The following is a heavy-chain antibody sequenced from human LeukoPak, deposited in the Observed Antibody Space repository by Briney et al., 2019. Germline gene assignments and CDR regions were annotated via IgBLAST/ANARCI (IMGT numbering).Heavy chain of an antibody. CDR3: ARGEVLLWFGESESGYYYGMDV. Sequence: GGSLRLSCAASGFTFSSYSMNWVRQAPGKGLEWVSSISSSSYIYYADSVKGRFTISRDNAKNSLYLQMNSLRAEDTAVYFWARGEVLLWFGESESGYYYGMDVWGKGTTVTVSS. D-gene: IGHD3-10*01. CDR1: GFTFSSYS. CDR2: ISSSSYI. J-gene: IGHJ6*04. V-gene: IGHV3-21*01.